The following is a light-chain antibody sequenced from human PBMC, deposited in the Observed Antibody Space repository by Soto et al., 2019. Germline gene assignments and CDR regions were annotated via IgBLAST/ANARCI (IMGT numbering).Light chain of an antibody. CDR1: QSLLQSDGNTY. V-gene: IGKV2D-29*01. CDR3: TQSIELPRT. J-gene: IGKJ1*01. CDR2: AVS. Sequence: DIVMTQTPLSLSVTPGQPASISCKSSQSLLQSDGNTYLYWYLQKPGQPPQLLIYAVSNRFSGVPERFSGIGSLTDFTLKISRVEADDVGVYYCTQSIELPRTFGQGTKVEIK.